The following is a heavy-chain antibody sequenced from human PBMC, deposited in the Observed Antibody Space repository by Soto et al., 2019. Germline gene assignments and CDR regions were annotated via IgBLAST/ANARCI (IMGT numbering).Heavy chain of an antibody. V-gene: IGHV6-1*01. D-gene: IGHD6-6*01. Sequence: SLTHSLPCAISGDRVHSYSDVWNWIRQTTSRGVAWLGRTYYRSKWYNDYAVYVKSRITINQDTSKNQFSLQLNCVTPEDTAVYYCARTRAARPYNWFDPWGQGTLVTVSS. CDR1: GDRVHSYSDV. CDR2: TYYRSKWYN. CDR3: ARTRAARPYNWFDP. J-gene: IGHJ5*02.